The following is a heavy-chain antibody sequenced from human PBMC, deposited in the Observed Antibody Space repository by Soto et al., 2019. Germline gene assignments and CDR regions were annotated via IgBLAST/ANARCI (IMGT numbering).Heavy chain of an antibody. CDR3: ARRTTDYFYYGMDV. V-gene: IGHV4-31*03. D-gene: IGHD1-7*01. CDR2: IYYSGST. J-gene: IGHJ6*02. Sequence: PSETLSLTCTVSGGSISSGGYYWTWIRQHPGKGLEWIGYIYYSGSTYYNPSLKSRVTISVDTSKNQFSLKLSSVTAADTAVYYCARRTTDYFYYGMDVWGQGTTVTVSS. CDR1: GGSISSGGYY.